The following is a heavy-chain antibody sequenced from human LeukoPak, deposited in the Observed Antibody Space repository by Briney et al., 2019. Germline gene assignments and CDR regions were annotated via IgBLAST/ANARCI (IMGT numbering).Heavy chain of an antibody. V-gene: IGHV3-48*03. CDR3: VKDGTTVVAFDY. D-gene: IGHD4-23*01. CDR1: GFTFSSYE. J-gene: IGHJ4*02. CDR2: ISSSGTTI. Sequence: PGGSLRLSCAASGFTFSSYEMNWVRQAPGKGLEWVSYISSSGTTIYYADSVKGRFTISRDNSKNTLYLQMSSLRAEDTAVYYCVKDGTTVVAFDYWGQGTLVTVSS.